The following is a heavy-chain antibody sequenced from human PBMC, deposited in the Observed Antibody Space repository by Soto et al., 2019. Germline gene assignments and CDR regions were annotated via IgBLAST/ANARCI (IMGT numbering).Heavy chain of an antibody. CDR3: ARGYDTALAPIF. CDR1: GGSFSSYH. V-gene: IGHV4-34*01. D-gene: IGHD5-18*01. Sequence: SKTLYLTCAVYGGSFSSYHWSWIRQTPGKGLEWIGEINHLTTTNYNPSLKSRVIISLDTPKNQFSLKLSSVTAADTAVYYCARGYDTALAPIFWGQGILVTVSS. CDR2: INHLTTT. J-gene: IGHJ4*02.